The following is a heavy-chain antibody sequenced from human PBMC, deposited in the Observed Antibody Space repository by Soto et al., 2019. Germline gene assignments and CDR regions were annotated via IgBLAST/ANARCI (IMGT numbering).Heavy chain of an antibody. J-gene: IGHJ5*02. D-gene: IGHD3-22*01. CDR1: GYTFTSYG. CDR2: ISAYNGNT. V-gene: IGHV1-18*01. CDR3: ARDRGALEYYYDSSGYYDLALWFDP. Sequence: ASVKVSCKASGYTFTSYGISWVRQAPGQGLEWMGWISAYNGNTNYAQKLQGRVTMATDTSTSTAYMELRSLRSDDTAVYYCARDRGALEYYYDSSGYYDLALWFDPWGQGTLVTVSS.